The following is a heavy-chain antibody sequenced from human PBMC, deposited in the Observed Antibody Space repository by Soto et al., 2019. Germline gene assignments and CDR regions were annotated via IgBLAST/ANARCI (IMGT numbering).Heavy chain of an antibody. CDR1: GGSFSGYY. CDR3: ARGGYYDFWSGYYKGARLYYYYYYMDV. D-gene: IGHD3-3*01. V-gene: IGHV4-34*01. CDR2: INHSGST. Sequence: SETLSLTCAVYGGSFSGYYWSWIRQPPGKGLEWIGEINHSGSTNYNPSLKSRVTISVDTSKNQFSLKLGSVTAADTAVYYCARGGYYDFWSGYYKGARLYYYYYYMDVWGKGTTVTVSS. J-gene: IGHJ6*03.